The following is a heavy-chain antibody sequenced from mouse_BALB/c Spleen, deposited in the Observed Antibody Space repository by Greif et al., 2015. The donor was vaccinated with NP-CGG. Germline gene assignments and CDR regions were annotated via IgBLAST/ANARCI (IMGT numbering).Heavy chain of an antibody. CDR1: GYTFTEYT. V-gene: IGHV1-26*01. CDR3: ARRGYGNYVLYAMDY. D-gene: IGHD2-10*02. J-gene: IGHJ4*01. CDR2: INPNNGGT. Sequence: EVKVVESGPELVKPGASVKISCKTSGYTFTEYTMHWVKQSHGKSLEWIGGINPNNGGTSYNQKFKGKATLTVDKSSSTAYMELRSLTSEDSAVYYCARRGYGNYVLYAMDYWGQGTSVTVSS.